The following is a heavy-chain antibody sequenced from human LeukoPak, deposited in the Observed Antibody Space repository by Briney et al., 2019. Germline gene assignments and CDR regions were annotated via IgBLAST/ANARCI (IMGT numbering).Heavy chain of an antibody. CDR2: IYTSGST. V-gene: IGHV4-4*07. J-gene: IGHJ5*02. CDR1: GGSISSYY. D-gene: IGHD3-10*01. CDR3: ARDSPYGSGSYYKGSWFDP. Sequence: PSETLSLTGTVSGGSISSYYWSWIRQPAGKGLEWIGRIYTSGSTNYNPSLKGRVTMSVDTSKNQFSLKLSSVTAADTAVYYCARDSPYGSGSYYKGSWFDPWGQGTLVTVSS.